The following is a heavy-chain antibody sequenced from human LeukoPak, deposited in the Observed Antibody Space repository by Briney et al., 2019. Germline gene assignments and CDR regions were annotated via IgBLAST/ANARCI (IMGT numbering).Heavy chain of an antibody. CDR2: INAGNGNT. Sequence: ASVKVSCKASGYTFTSYAMHWVRQAPGQRLEWMGWINAGNGNTKYSQKFQGRVTITRDTSASTAYMELSSLRSEDTAVYYCAREAYVWGSYRSYYFDYWGQGTLVTVSS. V-gene: IGHV1-3*01. J-gene: IGHJ4*02. CDR1: GYTFTSYA. CDR3: AREAYVWGSYRSYYFDY. D-gene: IGHD3-16*02.